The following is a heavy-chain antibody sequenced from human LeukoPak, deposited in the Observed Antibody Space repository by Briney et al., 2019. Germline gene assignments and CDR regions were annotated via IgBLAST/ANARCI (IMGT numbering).Heavy chain of an antibody. V-gene: IGHV4-34*01. CDR2: INHSGST. J-gene: IGHJ4*02. Sequence: SETLSLTCAVYGGSFSGYYWSWIRQPPGKGLEWIGEINHSGSTNYNPSLKSRVTISLDTSKNQFSLKLTSVTAADTAVYYCASHIYCNSTSCYDYWGQGTLVTVSS. CDR3: ASHIYCNSTSCYDY. CDR1: GGSFSGYY. D-gene: IGHD2-2*01.